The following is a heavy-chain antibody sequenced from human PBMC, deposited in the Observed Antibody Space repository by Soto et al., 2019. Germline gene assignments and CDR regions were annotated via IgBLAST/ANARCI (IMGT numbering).Heavy chain of an antibody. J-gene: IGHJ1*01. Sequence: QEQLVQSGAEMKKPGSSVKLSCEASGGTLITYSITWVRQAPGQGLEWMGGILPSTGATNYAPKFQGRATITADESTSTAYMELRGLTSEDTAIYFCAGDDGYSSSHLYPWGQGTRLTVSP. CDR2: ILPSTGAT. CDR1: GGTLITYS. CDR3: AGDDGYSSSHLYP. D-gene: IGHD6-13*01. V-gene: IGHV1-69*01.